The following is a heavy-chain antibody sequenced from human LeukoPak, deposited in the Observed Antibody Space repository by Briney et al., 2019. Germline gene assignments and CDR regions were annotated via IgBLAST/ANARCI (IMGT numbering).Heavy chain of an antibody. D-gene: IGHD3-22*01. Sequence: GGSLRLSCAASGFIVSSNHMSWVRQAPGKGLEWVSVIYSGGGTYYADSVKGRFTISRDNAKNRLYLQMNSLRADDTAVYYCSRDNYHDSSDWGQGTLVTVSS. V-gene: IGHV3-53*01. CDR2: IYSGGGT. CDR3: SRDNYHDSSD. CDR1: GFIVSSNH. J-gene: IGHJ4*02.